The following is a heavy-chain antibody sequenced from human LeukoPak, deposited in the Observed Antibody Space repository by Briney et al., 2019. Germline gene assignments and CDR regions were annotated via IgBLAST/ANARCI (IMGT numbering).Heavy chain of an antibody. V-gene: IGHV1-69*06. D-gene: IGHD3-3*01. CDR3: ARDLREEDY. Sequence: GASVKVSCKASGGTFSSYAISWVRQAPGQGLEWMGGIIPIFGTANYAQKFQGRVTMTEDTSTDTAYMELSRLRSDDTAVYYCARDLREEDYWGQGTLVTVSS. CDR1: GGTFSSYA. CDR2: IIPIFGTA. J-gene: IGHJ4*02.